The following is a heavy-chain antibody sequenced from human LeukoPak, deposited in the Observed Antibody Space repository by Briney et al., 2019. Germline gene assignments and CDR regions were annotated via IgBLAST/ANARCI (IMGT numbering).Heavy chain of an antibody. D-gene: IGHD5-12*01. V-gene: IGHV3-23*03. CDR2: IYSGGNT. Sequence: GGSLRLSCAASGFTFSICAMGWVRQAPGKGLEWVSVIYSGGNTDYADSVKGRFTISRDNSKNTLYLQMNSLRAEDTAVYYCARVVAPRHAFDIWGQGTMVTVSS. CDR1: GFTFSICA. J-gene: IGHJ3*02. CDR3: ARVVAPRHAFDI.